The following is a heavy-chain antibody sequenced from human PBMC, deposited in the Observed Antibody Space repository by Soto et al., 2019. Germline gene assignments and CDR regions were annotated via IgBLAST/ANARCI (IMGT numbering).Heavy chain of an antibody. Sequence: KTSETLSLTCSVYGGCFSGYYWSWIRHPPGKGLEWIGEINHSGSTNYNPSLKSRVTISVDTSKNQFSLKLSSVTAADTAVYYCARLVYGVVSDFDYWGQGNLLPVSS. D-gene: IGHD3-3*01. CDR2: INHSGST. V-gene: IGHV4-34*01. CDR1: GGCFSGYY. J-gene: IGHJ4*02. CDR3: ARLVYGVVSDFDY.